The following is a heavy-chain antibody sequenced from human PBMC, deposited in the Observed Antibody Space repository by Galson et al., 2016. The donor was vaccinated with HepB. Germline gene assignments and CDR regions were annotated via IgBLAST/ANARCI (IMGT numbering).Heavy chain of an antibody. V-gene: IGHV4-39*01. J-gene: IGHJ6*03. CDR1: GGSISSDYY. Sequence: SETLSLTCIVSGGSISSDYYWGWIRQPPGRGLEWIGSFYSIDNTYYNPSLTSRATISVDTSKNQISLRLNSVTAADTGVYYCATGIVVAGKYYYYYMDVWGRGTTVTFSS. CDR2: FYSIDNT. D-gene: IGHD6-19*01. CDR3: ATGIVVAGKYYYYYMDV.